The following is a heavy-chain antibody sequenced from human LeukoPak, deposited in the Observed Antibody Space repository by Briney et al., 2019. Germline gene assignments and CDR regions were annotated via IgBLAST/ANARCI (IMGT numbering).Heavy chain of an antibody. J-gene: IGHJ4*02. D-gene: IGHD4-17*01. V-gene: IGHV4-34*01. CDR1: GGSFSGYY. CDR2: INHSGST. CDR3: ASIGGTVRDS. Sequence: PSETLSLTCAVYGGSFSGYYWSWIRQPPGKGLEWIGEINHSGSTNYNPSLKSRVTISLDKSNNQFSLRLTSVTAADTAVYYCASIGGTVRDSWGQGTLVTVSS.